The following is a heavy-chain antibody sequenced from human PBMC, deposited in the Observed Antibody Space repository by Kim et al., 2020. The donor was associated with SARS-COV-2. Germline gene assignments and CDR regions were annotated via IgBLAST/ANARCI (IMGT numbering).Heavy chain of an antibody. D-gene: IGHD3-10*01. CDR2: SRDKTNRYTT. CDR1: GFTFSDYY. CDR3: TRGGSGSSKEYFQF. J-gene: IGHJ1*01. V-gene: IGHV3-72*01. Sequence: GGSLRLSCAASGFTFSDYYMDWVRQAPGKGLEWVGRSRDKTNRYTTAYAASVRGRFIISRDDSRNSLYLQMNSLKTEDTAVYYCTRGGSGSSKEYFQFWGQGTLAIVS.